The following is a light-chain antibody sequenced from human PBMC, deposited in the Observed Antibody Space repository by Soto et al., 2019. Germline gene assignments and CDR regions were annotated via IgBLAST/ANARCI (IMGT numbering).Light chain of an antibody. J-gene: IGLJ2*01. CDR3: QSYDSSLSGVV. CDR2: NNI. CDR1: TFNVGAGYD. V-gene: IGLV1-40*01. Sequence: QSVLTQPPSVSGAPGQRVIVSCNGTTFNVGAGYDVHWYQQVPGSVPNLLIYNNIKRPSGVPDRFSGSRSGTSASLVIDGLQAEDEADYYGQSYDSSLSGVVFGGGTKVTVL.